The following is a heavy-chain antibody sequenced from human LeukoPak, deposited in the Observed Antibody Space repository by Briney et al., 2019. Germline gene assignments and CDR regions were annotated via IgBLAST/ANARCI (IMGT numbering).Heavy chain of an antibody. CDR1: GGSTSSYY. CDR2: IYYSGST. J-gene: IGHJ4*02. V-gene: IGHV4-59*01. Sequence: SETLSLTCTVSGGSTSSYYWSWIRQPPGKGLEWIGYIYYSGSTNYNPSLKSRVTISVDTSKNQFSLKLSSVTAADTAVYYCAKHGGYSYGYGFDYWGQGTLVTVSS. CDR3: AKHGGYSYGYGFDY. D-gene: IGHD5-18*01.